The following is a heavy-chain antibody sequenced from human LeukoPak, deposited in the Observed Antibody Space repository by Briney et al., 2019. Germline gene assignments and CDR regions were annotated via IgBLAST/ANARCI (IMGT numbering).Heavy chain of an antibody. CDR2: INQDGSEK. J-gene: IGHJ4*02. CDR3: AREGSAYSSRSQRWDY. CDR1: GFTFSSYS. V-gene: IGHV3-7*01. D-gene: IGHD6-19*01. Sequence: GGSLRLSCAASGFTFSSYSMNWVRQAPGKGLEWVANINQDGSEKHYVDSVKGRFTISRDSAKNSLDLQMNSLRAEDTAVYYCAREGSAYSSRSQRWDYWGQGTLVTVSS.